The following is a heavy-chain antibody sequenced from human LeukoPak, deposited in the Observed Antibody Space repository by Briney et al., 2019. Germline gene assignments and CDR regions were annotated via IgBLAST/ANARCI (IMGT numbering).Heavy chain of an antibody. CDR2: ISGSGGST. V-gene: IGHV3-23*01. J-gene: IGHJ4*02. CDR3: AKVTGSGTNILYYFDY. CDR1: GFTVSDNY. Sequence: GGSLRLSCAASGFTVSDNYMSWVRQAPGKGLEWVSAISGSGGSTYYADSVKGRFTISRDNSKNTLYLQMNSLRAEDTAVYYCAKVTGSGTNILYYFDYWGQGTLVTVSS. D-gene: IGHD3-10*01.